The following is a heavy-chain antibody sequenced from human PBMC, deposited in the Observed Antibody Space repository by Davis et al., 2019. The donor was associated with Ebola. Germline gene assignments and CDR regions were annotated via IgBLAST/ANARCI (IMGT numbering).Heavy chain of an antibody. Sequence: SETLSLTCTVPGGSISSGPYFWNWIRQHPGKGLEWIGYISDSGRTYYNPSLKSRVTISVDTSKNQFSLNLNSVTAADTAVYYCAGEVGDWGGYYFDYWGQGTLVTVSS. V-gene: IGHV4-31*03. D-gene: IGHD7-27*01. CDR3: AGEVGDWGGYYFDY. J-gene: IGHJ4*02. CDR2: ISDSGRT. CDR1: GGSISSGPYF.